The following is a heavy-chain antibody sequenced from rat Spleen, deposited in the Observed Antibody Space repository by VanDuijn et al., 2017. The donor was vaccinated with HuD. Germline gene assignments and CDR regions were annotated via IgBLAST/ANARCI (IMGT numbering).Heavy chain of an antibody. V-gene: IGHV5-25*01. CDR3: ARRTVVDY. Sequence: EVQLVESGGGLVQPGRSLKLSCAASGFTFSDYNMAWVRQAPTKGLEWVASISTSGGSTYYRDSVKGRFTVSRDNAKSTLYLQMDSLRSEDTATYYCARRTVVDYWGQGVMVTVSS. D-gene: IGHD1-1*01. CDR1: GFTFSDYN. J-gene: IGHJ2*01. CDR2: ISTSGGST.